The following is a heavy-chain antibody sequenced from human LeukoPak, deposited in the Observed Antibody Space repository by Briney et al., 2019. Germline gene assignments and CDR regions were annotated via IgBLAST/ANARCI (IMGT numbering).Heavy chain of an antibody. J-gene: IGHJ4*02. V-gene: IGHV4-38-2*02. CDR3: AKVGRYCSGGSCYRTPIDY. D-gene: IGHD2-15*01. CDR1: GYSISSGNY. CDR2: IYHSGST. Sequence: SETLSLTCSVSGYSISSGNYWGWIRLPPGKGLQWIGSIYHSGSTYYNPSLKSRVTISVDTSKNQFSLKLSSVTTADTAVYYCAKVGRYCSGGSCYRTPIDYWGQGTLVTVSS.